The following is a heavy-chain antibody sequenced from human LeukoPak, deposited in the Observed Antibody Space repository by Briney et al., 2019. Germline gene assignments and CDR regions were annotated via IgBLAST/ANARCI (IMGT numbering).Heavy chain of an antibody. CDR3: ARQSGLSGHYYDFWSGRYYYYYMDV. D-gene: IGHD3-3*01. V-gene: IGHV4-39*01. CDR2: IYYSGST. CDR1: GGSISSSSYY. J-gene: IGHJ6*03. Sequence: PSETLSLTCTVSGGSISSSSYYWGWIRQPPGKGLEWIGSIYYSGSTYYNPSLKSRVTISVDTSKNQFSLKLSSVTAADTAVYYCARQSGLSGHYYDFWSGRYYYYYMDVWGKGTTVTVSS.